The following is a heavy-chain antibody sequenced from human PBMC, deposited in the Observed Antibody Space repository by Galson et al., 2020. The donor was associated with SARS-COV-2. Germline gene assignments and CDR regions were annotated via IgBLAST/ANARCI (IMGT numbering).Heavy chain of an antibody. J-gene: IGHJ4*02. CDR2: IYHVGST. D-gene: IGHD5-18*01. CDR1: GFSASSKY. V-gene: IGHV3-53*05. Sequence: GESLKISCAASGFSASSKYMSWVRPAPGKGLEWVSVIYHVGSTNYADSVRGRFTISRDTSKNMVYLQMNSLRAEDTAVYECVREDGTAPYDDWGQGTLVTVSS. CDR3: VREDGTAPYDD.